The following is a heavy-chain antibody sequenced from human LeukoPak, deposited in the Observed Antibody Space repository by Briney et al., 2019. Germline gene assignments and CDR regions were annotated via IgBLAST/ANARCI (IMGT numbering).Heavy chain of an antibody. CDR3: AREVVTPRARGRYFDY. CDR1: GGSISSGGYY. D-gene: IGHD4-23*01. V-gene: IGHV4-31*03. J-gene: IGHJ4*02. CDR2: IYYSGST. Sequence: PSQTLPLTCTVSGGSISSGGYYWSWIRQHPGKGLEWIGYIYYSGSTYYNPSLKSRVTISVDTSKNQFSLKLSSVTAADTAVYYCAREVVTPRARGRYFDYWGQGTLVTVSS.